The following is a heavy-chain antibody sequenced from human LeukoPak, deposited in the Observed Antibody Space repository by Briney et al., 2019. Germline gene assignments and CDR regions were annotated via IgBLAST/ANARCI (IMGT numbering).Heavy chain of an antibody. V-gene: IGHV1-2*02. Sequence: AASVKVSCKASGYTFTGYYMHWVRQAPGQGLEWMGWINPNSGGTNYAQKFQGRVTMTRDTSISTAYMELSRLRSDDTAVYYCASSYYYDSSGYKPPLGYWGQGTLVTVSS. D-gene: IGHD3-22*01. J-gene: IGHJ4*02. CDR2: INPNSGGT. CDR1: GYTFTGYY. CDR3: ASSYYYDSSGYKPPLGY.